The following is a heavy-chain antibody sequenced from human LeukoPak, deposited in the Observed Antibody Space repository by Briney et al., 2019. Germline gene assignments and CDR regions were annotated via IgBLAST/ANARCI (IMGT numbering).Heavy chain of an antibody. V-gene: IGHV4-34*01. CDR3: ARGKRGYYDFWSGYYRGQNWFDP. Sequence: SETLSLTCAVYGGSFSGYYWSWIRQPPGKALEWIGEINHSGSTNYNPSLKSRVTISVDTSKNQFSLKLSSVTAADTAVYYCARGKRGYYDFWSGYYRGQNWFDPWGQGTLVTVSS. D-gene: IGHD3-3*01. CDR1: GGSFSGYY. CDR2: INHSGST. J-gene: IGHJ5*02.